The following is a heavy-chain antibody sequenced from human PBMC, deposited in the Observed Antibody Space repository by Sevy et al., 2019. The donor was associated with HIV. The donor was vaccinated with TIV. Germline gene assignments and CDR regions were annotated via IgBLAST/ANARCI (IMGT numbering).Heavy chain of an antibody. CDR3: ARDCSSTTCLRGMDV. CDR2: IKLDGSEK. V-gene: IGHV3-7*03. D-gene: IGHD2-2*01. J-gene: IGHJ6*02. CDR1: GFSFSNYW. Sequence: GESLKISCAASGFSFSNYWMSWVRQAPGKGLEWVANIKLDGSEKYYVDSVKGRFTISRDNAKKSLYLQMNSLRTEDTAVYYCARDCSSTTCLRGMDVWGQGTTVTVSS.